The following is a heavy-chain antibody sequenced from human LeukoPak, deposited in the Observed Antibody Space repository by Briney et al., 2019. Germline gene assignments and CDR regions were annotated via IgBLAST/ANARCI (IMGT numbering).Heavy chain of an antibody. Sequence: GGSLRLSCAASGFTFTTYWMHWVRQAPGKGLVWVSRINGDGSRSNYADSVKGRFTISRDNAKNSLYLQMNSLRAEDTAVYYCARRTDYGGNSGAFDIWGQGTMVTVSS. CDR3: ARRTDYGGNSGAFDI. CDR1: GFTFTTYW. J-gene: IGHJ3*02. D-gene: IGHD4-23*01. V-gene: IGHV3-74*01. CDR2: INGDGSRS.